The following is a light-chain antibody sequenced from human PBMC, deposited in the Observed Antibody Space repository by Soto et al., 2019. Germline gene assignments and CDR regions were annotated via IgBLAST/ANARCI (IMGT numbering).Light chain of an antibody. CDR3: CTFAGSRPLYV. CDR2: ANR. CDR1: RSNIGANYD. V-gene: IGLV1-40*01. J-gene: IGLJ1*01. Sequence: QSVLTQPPSVSGAPGQRVTISCTGSRSNIGANYDVHWYQQVPGTAPKLLIYANRNRPSGVPDRFSGSKAGTSASLAITGLQTEDEADYYCCTFAGSRPLYVFGTGTKLTVL.